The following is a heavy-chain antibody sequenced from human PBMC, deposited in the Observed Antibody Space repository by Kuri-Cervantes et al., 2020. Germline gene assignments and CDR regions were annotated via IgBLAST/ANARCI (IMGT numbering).Heavy chain of an antibody. CDR2: INSYNGNT. CDR3: ARDTPSTIEGRRKFYYCYMGV. V-gene: IGHV1-18*01. CDR1: GYIISRYG. J-gene: IGHJ6*03. Sequence: ASVKVSCKASGYIISRYGISWVRQAPGQGLEWIGWINSYNGNTNYAPKIQGRVTLTTDTSTSTFYMDLRSLRSDDTALYYCARDTPSTIEGRRKFYYCYMGVWGKGTSVTVSS. D-gene: IGHD6-6*01.